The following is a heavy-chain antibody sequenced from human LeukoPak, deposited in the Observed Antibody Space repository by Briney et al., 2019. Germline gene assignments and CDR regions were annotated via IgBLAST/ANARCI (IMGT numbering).Heavy chain of an antibody. D-gene: IGHD3-10*01. CDR2: ISYDGSNK. J-gene: IGHJ6*02. CDR3: ARVMVRGEDYYYGMDV. Sequence: AGGSLRLSCAASGFTFSSYAMHWVRQAPGKGLEWVAVISYDGSNKYYADSVKGRFTISRDNSKNTLYLQMNSLRAEDTAVYYCARVMVRGEDYYYGMDVWGQGTTVTVSS. CDR1: GFTFSSYA. V-gene: IGHV3-30-3*01.